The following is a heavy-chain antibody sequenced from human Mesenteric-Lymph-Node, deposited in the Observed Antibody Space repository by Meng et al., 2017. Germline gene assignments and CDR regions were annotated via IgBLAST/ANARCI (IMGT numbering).Heavy chain of an antibody. J-gene: IGHJ3*02. D-gene: IGHD6-13*01. V-gene: IGHV3-7*01. CDR2: IKEDGSEK. Sequence: GESLMISCAASGFTFSSYGMHWVRQAPGKGLEWVANIKEDGSEKYYVDSVRGRFTISRDNAKNSLYLQMNSLRAEETDVYYCEGYSSSWGHDAFDIWGQGTMVTVSS. CDR3: EGYSSSWGHDAFDI. CDR1: GFTFSSYG.